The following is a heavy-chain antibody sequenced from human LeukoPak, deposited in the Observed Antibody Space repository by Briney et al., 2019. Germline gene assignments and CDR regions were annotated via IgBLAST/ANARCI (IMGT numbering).Heavy chain of an antibody. CDR1: GGSISSYY. CDR2: IYYSGST. V-gene: IGHV4-59*08. CDR3: ARRRYFDL. J-gene: IGHJ2*01. Sequence: SETLSLTCTVSGGSISSYYWSWIRQPPGKGLEWIGYIYYSGSTNYNPSLKSRVTISVDTSKNQFSLKLSSVTAADTAVYYCARRRYFDLWGRGTLVTVSS.